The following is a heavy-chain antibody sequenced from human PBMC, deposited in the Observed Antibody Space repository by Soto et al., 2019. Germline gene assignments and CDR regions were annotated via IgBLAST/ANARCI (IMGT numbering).Heavy chain of an antibody. D-gene: IGHD3-10*01. Sequence: QVQLQESGPGLVKPSQTLSLTCTVSGGSISSGGYYWSWIRQHPGKGLEWIGYIYYSGSTYYNPSRQSRVTISVDPSKNQFSLKLSSVTAADTAVYYCARGVTMVRGVTHTPYFDYWGQGTLVTVSS. CDR2: IYYSGST. J-gene: IGHJ4*02. CDR1: GGSISSGGYY. V-gene: IGHV4-31*03. CDR3: ARGVTMVRGVTHTPYFDY.